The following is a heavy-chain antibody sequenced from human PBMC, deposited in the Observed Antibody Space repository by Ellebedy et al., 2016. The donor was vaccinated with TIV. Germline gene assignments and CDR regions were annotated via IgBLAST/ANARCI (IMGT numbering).Heavy chain of an antibody. CDR3: ASSLLIAVAIDY. Sequence: SETLSLXCAVYGGSFSGYYWSWIRQPPGKGLEWIGEINHSGSTNYNPSLKSRVTISVDTSKNQFSLKLSSVTAADTAVYYCASSLLIAVAIDYWGQGTLVTVSS. CDR2: INHSGST. D-gene: IGHD6-19*01. V-gene: IGHV4-34*01. J-gene: IGHJ4*02. CDR1: GGSFSGYY.